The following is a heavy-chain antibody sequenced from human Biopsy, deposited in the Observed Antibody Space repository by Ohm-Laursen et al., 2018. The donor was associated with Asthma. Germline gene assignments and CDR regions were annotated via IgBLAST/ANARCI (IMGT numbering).Heavy chain of an antibody. J-gene: IGHJ4*02. CDR3: ARGKTWGRSYYFDY. Sequence: SLRLSCAASGFTFSNYGMHWVRQAPGKGLDWVAVISFDGGNKDFADSVKGRFTISRDNSKNTFYLQVNSLRGDDTAVYYCARGKTWGRSYYFDYWGQGTLVTVSS. D-gene: IGHD6-6*01. V-gene: IGHV3-30*03. CDR2: ISFDGGNK. CDR1: GFTFSNYG.